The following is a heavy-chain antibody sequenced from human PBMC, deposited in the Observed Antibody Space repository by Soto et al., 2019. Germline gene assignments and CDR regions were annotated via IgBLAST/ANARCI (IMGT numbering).Heavy chain of an antibody. CDR1: GFPFSTTD. J-gene: IGHJ5*02. D-gene: IGHD3-10*01. V-gene: IGHV3-23*01. Sequence: LRLSCAASGFPFSTTDMSLVRQAPLKGLEWVSTIGGSGETTYYADSVKGRFTISRDNSKNTLYLQMNSLRADDTALYYCAKNSGWFNTWGQGALVTVSS. CDR3: AKNSGWFNT. CDR2: IGGSGETT.